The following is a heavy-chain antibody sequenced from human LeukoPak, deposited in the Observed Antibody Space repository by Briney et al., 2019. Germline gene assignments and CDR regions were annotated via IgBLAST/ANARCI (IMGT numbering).Heavy chain of an antibody. J-gene: IGHJ4*02. CDR1: GFTFSSYS. Sequence: GGSLRLSCAASGFTFSSYSMNWVRQAPGKGLEWVSYISSSSSTIYYADSVKDRFAISRDNARNSLYLQVNSLRAEDTAVYYCARDREEFGPFDYWGQGTLVTVSS. CDR3: ARDREEFGPFDY. CDR2: ISSSSSTI. V-gene: IGHV3-48*01. D-gene: IGHD3-10*01.